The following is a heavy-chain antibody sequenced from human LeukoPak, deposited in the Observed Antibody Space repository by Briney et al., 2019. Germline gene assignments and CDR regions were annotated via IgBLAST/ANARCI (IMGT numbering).Heavy chain of an antibody. CDR2: IKEDGSEK. Sequence: PGGSLRLSCAVSGFSFSSYWISWVRQAPGKGVEWVANIKEDGSEKYYVDSVKGRFTISRDNVKNSLYLQMNSLRAEDTAVYYCARDRGWLQFDYWGQGTLVTVSS. CDR1: GFSFSSYW. D-gene: IGHD5-24*01. V-gene: IGHV3-7*01. J-gene: IGHJ4*02. CDR3: ARDRGWLQFDY.